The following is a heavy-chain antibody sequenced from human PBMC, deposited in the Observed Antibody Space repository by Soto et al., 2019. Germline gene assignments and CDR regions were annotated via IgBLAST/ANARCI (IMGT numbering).Heavy chain of an antibody. J-gene: IGHJ4*02. V-gene: IGHV1-18*01. CDR1: GYTLTSYG. CDR2: ISAYNGNT. D-gene: IGHD4-4*01. CDR3: ARAYSNYVLVRWMDY. Sequence: QVQLVQCGAEVKKPGASVKVSCKASGYTLTSYGISWVRQAPGQGLEWMGWISAYNGNTNYAQKLKGRVTMTTVTSTSTAYMELRSLRSDDTAVYYCARAYSNYVLVRWMDYWGQGTLVTVSS.